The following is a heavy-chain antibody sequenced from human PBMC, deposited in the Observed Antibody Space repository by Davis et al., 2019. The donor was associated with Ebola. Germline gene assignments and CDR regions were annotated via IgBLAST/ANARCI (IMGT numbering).Heavy chain of an antibody. CDR1: GGSISSYY. CDR3: ARHGYDFWSGYYSADWFDP. Sequence: SETLSLTCTVSGGSISSYYWSWIRQPPGKGLEWIGYIYYSGSTNYNPPLKSRVTISVDKSKNQFSLKLSSVTAADTAVYYCARHGYDFWSGYYSADWFDPWGQGTLVTVSS. J-gene: IGHJ5*02. V-gene: IGHV4-59*08. CDR2: IYYSGST. D-gene: IGHD3-3*01.